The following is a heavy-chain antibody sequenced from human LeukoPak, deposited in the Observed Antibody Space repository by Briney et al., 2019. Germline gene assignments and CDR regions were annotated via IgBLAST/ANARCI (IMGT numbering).Heavy chain of an antibody. CDR3: ARDGGYFDTTGYYFDY. D-gene: IGHD3-9*01. CDR1: GLTFRSYT. V-gene: IGHV3-21*01. CDR2: ISSSSSDL. J-gene: IGHJ4*02. Sequence: GGSLRLSCAASGLTFRSYTMNWVRQARGRGLEGVSSISSSSSDLSFPDSVKGRFTISRDNAKNSLYLEMNSLRAEDTAVYYCARDGGYFDTTGYYFDYWGQGTLVTVSS.